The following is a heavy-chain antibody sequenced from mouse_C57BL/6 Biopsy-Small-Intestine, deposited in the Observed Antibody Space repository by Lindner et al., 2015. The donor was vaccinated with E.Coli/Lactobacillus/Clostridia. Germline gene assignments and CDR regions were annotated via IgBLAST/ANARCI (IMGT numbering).Heavy chain of an antibody. CDR3: TSGFLRTYYFDN. J-gene: IGHJ2*01. Sequence: VQLQESGAELVRPGTSVKVSCKASGYAFTNYLIEWVKQRPGQGLEWIGDIYIGSGSSKYNEKFKDKATFTADTTSNTAYMQLSSLTIEDSAIYYCTSGFLRTYYFDNWGQGTTLTVSS. CDR2: IYIGSGSS. CDR1: GYAFTNYL. V-gene: IGHV1-54*02.